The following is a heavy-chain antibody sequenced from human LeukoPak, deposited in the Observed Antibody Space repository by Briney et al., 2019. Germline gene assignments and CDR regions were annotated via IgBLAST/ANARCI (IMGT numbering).Heavy chain of an antibody. V-gene: IGHV1-8*01. D-gene: IGHD3-10*01. CDR2: MNPNSGNT. Sequence: ASVKVSCKAPGYTFTSYDINWVRQATGQGLEWMGWMNPNSGNTGYAQKFQGRVTMTRNTSISTAYMELSSLRSEDTAVYYCARWGALWFGELLSSPYNWFDPWGQGTLVTVSS. CDR1: GYTFTSYD. J-gene: IGHJ5*02. CDR3: ARWGALWFGELLSSPYNWFDP.